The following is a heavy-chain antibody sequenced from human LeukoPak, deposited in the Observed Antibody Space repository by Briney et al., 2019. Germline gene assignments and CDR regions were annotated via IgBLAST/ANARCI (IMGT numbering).Heavy chain of an antibody. V-gene: IGHV3-23*01. CDR3: AKSYDSSGYYYSY. CDR1: GFTFSSYA. J-gene: IGHJ4*02. CDR2: ISGSGGST. Sequence: PGGSLRLSCAASGFTFSSYAMSWVRQAPGKGLEWVSAISGSGGSTYYADSVKGRFTTSRDNSKNTLYLQMNSLRAEDTAVYYCAKSYDSSGYYYSYWGQGTLVTVSS. D-gene: IGHD3-22*01.